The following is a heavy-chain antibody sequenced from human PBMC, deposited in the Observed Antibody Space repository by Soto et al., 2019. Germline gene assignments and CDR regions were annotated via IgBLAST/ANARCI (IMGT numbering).Heavy chain of an antibody. CDR2: IYHLGST. J-gene: IGHJ4*02. V-gene: IGHV4-4*01. Sequence: HTPGKALEWIGEIYHLGSTNYNQSLQSRVSMSLDKSNNQFSLTLTSVTAADTAVYFCAGSDATDDYYFDYWGRGILVTVSS. D-gene: IGHD1-1*01. CDR3: AGSDATDDYYFDY.